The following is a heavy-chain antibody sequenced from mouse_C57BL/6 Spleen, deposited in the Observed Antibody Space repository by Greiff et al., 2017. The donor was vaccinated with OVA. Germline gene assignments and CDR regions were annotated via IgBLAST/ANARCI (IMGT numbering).Heavy chain of an antibody. V-gene: IGHV1-50*01. CDR3: ARSNYDGYYGYFDV. J-gene: IGHJ1*03. Sequence: QVQLKQPGAELVKPGASVKLSCKASGYTFTSYWMQWVKQRPGQGLEWIGEIDPSDSYTNYNQKFKGKATLTVDTSSSTAYMQLSSLTSEDSAVYYCARSNYDGYYGYFDVWGTGTTVTVSS. CDR2: IDPSDSYT. D-gene: IGHD2-3*01. CDR1: GYTFTSYW.